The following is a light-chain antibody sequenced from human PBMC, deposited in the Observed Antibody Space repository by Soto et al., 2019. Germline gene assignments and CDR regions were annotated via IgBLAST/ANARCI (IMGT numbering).Light chain of an antibody. Sequence: QSALTQPASLSGSPGQSITISCTGTTTDIRRYNYVSWYQHHPDKAPKLILYEVSNRPSGVSDRFSGSKSGTAASLTISGLQPEDEASYYCSSYTSSGTLVFGGGTKVTVL. J-gene: IGLJ2*01. CDR1: TTDIRRYNY. V-gene: IGLV2-14*01. CDR2: EVS. CDR3: SSYTSSGTLV.